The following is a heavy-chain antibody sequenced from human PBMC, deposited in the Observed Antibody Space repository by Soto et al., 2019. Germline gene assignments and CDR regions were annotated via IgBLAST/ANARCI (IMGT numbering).Heavy chain of an antibody. CDR1: GDSINSSHW. CDR3: ARIPVDTYMINWFDP. CDR2: ISHSGST. V-gene: IGHV4-4*02. D-gene: IGHD5-18*01. Sequence: PSETLSLTCAVSGDSINSSHWWNWVRQPPGKGLQWIGQISHSGSTNYNPSLTSRVNKSVDKSKNHFSLRLTSVTAADTAVYYCARIPVDTYMINWFDPWGQGTLVTVSS. J-gene: IGHJ5*02.